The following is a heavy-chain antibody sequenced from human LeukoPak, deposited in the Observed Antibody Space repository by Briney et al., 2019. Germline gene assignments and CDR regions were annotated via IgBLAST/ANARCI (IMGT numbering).Heavy chain of an antibody. D-gene: IGHD3-10*01. V-gene: IGHV3-23*01. J-gene: IGHJ4*02. CDR2: ISDSGGST. CDR3: ARFKGPKSGIDY. CDR1: GFTFSSYA. Sequence: GGSLRLSCAVSGFTFSSYAMRWVRQAPGKGLEWVSVISDSGGSTYYADSVKGRFTISRDNAKNSLYLQMNSLRDEDTAVYYCARFKGPKSGIDYWGQGTLVTVSS.